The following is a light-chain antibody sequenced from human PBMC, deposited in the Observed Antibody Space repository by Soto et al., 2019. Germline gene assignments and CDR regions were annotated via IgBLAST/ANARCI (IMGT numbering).Light chain of an antibody. CDR1: SSDVGGYNY. CDR2: DVS. CDR3: SSYTSSSTLRV. Sequence: QSALTQPASVSGSPGQSITISCTGTSSDVGGYNYVSWYQQHPGKAPKLMIYDVSNRPSGVSNRFSGSKSGNTASLTISGRQAEDEADYYCSSYTSSSTLRVFGVGTKLTVL. V-gene: IGLV2-14*01. J-gene: IGLJ2*01.